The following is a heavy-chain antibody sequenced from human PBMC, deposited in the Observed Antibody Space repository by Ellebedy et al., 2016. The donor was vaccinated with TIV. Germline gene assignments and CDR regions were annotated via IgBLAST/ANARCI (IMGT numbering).Heavy chain of an antibody. CDR3: ARALGVTGALDY. Sequence: ASVKVSCKVSGYTFTESYVHWVRQAPGQGLEWMGWINPNRGGANYAQKFQGRVTMTRDTSIRTAYMELSRLRSDDTAVYYCARALGVTGALDYWGQGTLVTVSS. J-gene: IGHJ4*02. CDR2: INPNRGGA. V-gene: IGHV1-2*02. CDR1: GYTFTESY. D-gene: IGHD2-21*02.